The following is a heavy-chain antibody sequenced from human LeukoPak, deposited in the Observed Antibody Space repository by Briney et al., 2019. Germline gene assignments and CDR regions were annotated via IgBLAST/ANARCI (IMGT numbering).Heavy chain of an antibody. D-gene: IGHD2-15*01. CDR2: ISGSGGST. Sequence: PGGSLRLSCAASGFTFSSYAMSWVRQAPGKGLEWVSAISGSGGSTYYADSVKGRFTISRDNSKNTLYLQMNSLRAEDTAVYYCAKAQRLLPTNNRFDPWGQGTLVTVSS. J-gene: IGHJ5*02. CDR3: AKAQRLLPTNNRFDP. V-gene: IGHV3-23*01. CDR1: GFTFSSYA.